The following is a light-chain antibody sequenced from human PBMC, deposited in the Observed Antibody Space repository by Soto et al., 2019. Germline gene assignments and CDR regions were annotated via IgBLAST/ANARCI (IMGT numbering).Light chain of an antibody. J-gene: IGLJ2*01. Sequence: VLTQPPSVSGAPGQRVTISCTGSSSNIGAGYNVHWYQQLPGTAPKLLIYGNSNRPSGVPDRFSGSKSGTSASLAITGLQAEDEADYYCQSYDSSLSGVLFGGGTKLTVL. CDR3: QSYDSSLSGVL. CDR1: SSNIGAGYN. V-gene: IGLV1-40*01. CDR2: GNS.